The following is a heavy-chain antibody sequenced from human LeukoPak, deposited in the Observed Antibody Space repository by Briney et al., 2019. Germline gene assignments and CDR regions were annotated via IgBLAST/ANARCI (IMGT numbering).Heavy chain of an antibody. CDR1: GYIFTSYG. D-gene: IGHD7-27*01. CDR3: ASVAKLGRYFDY. V-gene: IGHV1-18*01. Sequence: ASVKVSCKASGYIFTSYGISWVRQAPGQGLEWMGWISAYNGNTNYAQKLQGRVTMTTDTSTSTAYMELRSLRSDDTAVYYCASVAKLGRYFDYWGQGTLVTVSS. CDR2: ISAYNGNT. J-gene: IGHJ4*02.